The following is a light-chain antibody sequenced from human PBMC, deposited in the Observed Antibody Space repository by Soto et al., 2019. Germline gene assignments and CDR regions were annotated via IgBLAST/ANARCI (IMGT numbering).Light chain of an antibody. Sequence: QSALTQPASVSESPGQSISISRGGGRNDIGTYNLVSWYQQHPGKAPKLIIYEGNKRPSGVSNRFSGSRSGNTASLTISGLQAEDEADYYCCSYTSSSTVVFGGGTKVTVL. CDR3: CSYTSSSTVV. J-gene: IGLJ2*01. V-gene: IGLV2-14*02. CDR1: RNDIGTYNL. CDR2: EGN.